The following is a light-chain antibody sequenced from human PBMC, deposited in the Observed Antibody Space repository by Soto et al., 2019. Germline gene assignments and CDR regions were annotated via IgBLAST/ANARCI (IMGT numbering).Light chain of an antibody. J-gene: IGKJ5*01. V-gene: IGKV1-39*01. CDR1: QSISST. Sequence: DIQMTQSPSSLSASIGDRVTITCRASQSISSTLNWYQQKPGEAPKLLIYATSTLHSGVPSRFSGSGSGTDFTLTISSLEPEDFAVYYCQQRSNWPPETFGQGTRLEIK. CDR3: QQRSNWPPET. CDR2: ATS.